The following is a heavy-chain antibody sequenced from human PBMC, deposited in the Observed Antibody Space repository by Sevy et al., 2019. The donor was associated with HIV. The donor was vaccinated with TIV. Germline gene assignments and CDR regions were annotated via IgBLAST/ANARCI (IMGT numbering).Heavy chain of an antibody. CDR3: ASKGGSRPNVAFDT. CDR2: INQDGSEK. Sequence: GGSLRLSCAASGFSFAWYWMSWVRQTPEKGLEWVANINQDGSEKNYVDSVKGQFTISSDNVKNSLYLQMNSLRFEDTAVYYCASKGGSRPNVAFDTWGQGTMVTVSS. CDR1: GFSFAWYW. D-gene: IGHD3-10*01. V-gene: IGHV3-7*01. J-gene: IGHJ3*02.